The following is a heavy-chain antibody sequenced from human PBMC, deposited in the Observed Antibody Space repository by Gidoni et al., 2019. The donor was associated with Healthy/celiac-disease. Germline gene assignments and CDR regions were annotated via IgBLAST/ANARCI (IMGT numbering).Heavy chain of an antibody. CDR2: INPNSGGT. V-gene: IGHV1-2*06. CDR3: ARSPGSINWNDEDY. J-gene: IGHJ4*02. CDR1: GYTFTGYY. Sequence: QVQLVQSGAEVKKPGASVKVSCKASGYTFTGYYMHWVRQAPGQGLEWMGRINPNSGGTNYAQKCQGRVTMTRDTSISTAYMELSRLRSDDTAVYYCARSPGSINWNDEDYWGQGTLVTVSS. D-gene: IGHD1-1*01.